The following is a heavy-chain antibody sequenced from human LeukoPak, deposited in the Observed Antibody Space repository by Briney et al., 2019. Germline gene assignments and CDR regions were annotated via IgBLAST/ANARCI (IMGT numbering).Heavy chain of an antibody. CDR1: GFTFSSYA. CDR2: ISGSGGST. D-gene: IGHD3-22*01. CDR3: AYSSGDYYVSIIFDY. J-gene: IGHJ4*02. Sequence: GGSLRLSCAASGFTFSSYAMSWVRQAPGKGLEWVSAISGSGGSTYYADSVKGRFTISRDNSKNTLYLQMNSLRAEDTAVYYCAYSSGDYYVSIIFDYWGQGTLVTVSS. V-gene: IGHV3-23*01.